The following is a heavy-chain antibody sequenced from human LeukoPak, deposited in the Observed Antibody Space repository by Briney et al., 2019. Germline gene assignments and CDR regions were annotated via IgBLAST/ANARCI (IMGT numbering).Heavy chain of an antibody. J-gene: IGHJ6*03. D-gene: IGHD5-18*01. CDR2: INRSGST. V-gene: IGHV4-34*01. CDR1: GVSFSDYY. Sequence: PSETLSLTCAVYGVSFSDYYWSWLRQPPGKGLEWIGEINRSGSTNYSPSLKSRVTISVDTSKNQFSLKLSSVAAADTAVYFCARVGYRYVINDWSRTGLGAYPTKYYYHMDVWDKGTTVTVSS. CDR3: ARVGYRYVINDWSRTGLGAYPTKYYYHMDV.